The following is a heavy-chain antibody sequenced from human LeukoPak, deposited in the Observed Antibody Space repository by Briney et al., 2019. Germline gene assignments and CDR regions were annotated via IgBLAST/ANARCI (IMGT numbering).Heavy chain of an antibody. Sequence: GGSLRPSCAASGFTFSSYGMSWVRQAPGKGLEWVSAISGSGGSTYYADSVKGRFTISRDNSKNTLYLQMNSLRAEDTAVYYCASSREGGGYSYGYVSGFFDYWGQGTLVTVSS. J-gene: IGHJ4*02. CDR1: GFTFSSYG. CDR3: ASSREGGGYSYGYVSGFFDY. D-gene: IGHD5-18*01. V-gene: IGHV3-23*01. CDR2: ISGSGGST.